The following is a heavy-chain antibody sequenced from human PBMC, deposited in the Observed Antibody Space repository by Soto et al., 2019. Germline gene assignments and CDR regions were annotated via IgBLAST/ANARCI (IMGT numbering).Heavy chain of an antibody. CDR2: IYYTGST. CDR1: GGSLDYYY. D-gene: IGHD6-13*01. Sequence: SETLSLTCTVSGGSLDYYYWSWIRQPPGKGLEWIGYIYYTGSTNYNPSLKSRVTMSLDTSKNQFSLNLGSLTAADTAVYYCAIFFAAGGPRLGFDFWGQGTLVTGSS. CDR3: AIFFAAGGPRLGFDF. V-gene: IGHV4-59*01. J-gene: IGHJ5*01.